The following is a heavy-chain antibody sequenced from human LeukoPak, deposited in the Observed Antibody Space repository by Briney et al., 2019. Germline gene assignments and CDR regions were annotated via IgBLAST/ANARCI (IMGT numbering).Heavy chain of an antibody. D-gene: IGHD3-22*01. J-gene: IGHJ4*02. Sequence: SETLSLTCTVSGGSIRSYYWSWIRQPPGKGLEWIGYIYYTGSTKYNSSLKSRVTISVDTSKNQFSLKLSSVTAADTAVYYCARVAPSQWLLLPNYFDYWGQETLVTVSS. CDR2: IYYTGST. CDR1: GGSIRSYY. CDR3: ARVAPSQWLLLPNYFDY. V-gene: IGHV4-59*01.